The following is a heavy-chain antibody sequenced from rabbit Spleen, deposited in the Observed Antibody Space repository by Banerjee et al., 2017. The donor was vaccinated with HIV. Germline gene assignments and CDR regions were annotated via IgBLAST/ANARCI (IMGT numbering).Heavy chain of an antibody. CDR3: ARDLVGVIGWNFYL. V-gene: IGHV1S45*01. CDR1: GFSFSNKAV. CDR2: INAATGKP. Sequence: QEQLVESGGGLVKPEGSLKLSCTASGFSFSNKAVMCWVRQAPGKGLEWIACINAATGKPVYATWAKGRFTISRTSSTTVTLRMTSLIAADRATYFCARDLVGVIGWNFYLWGPGTLVTVS. D-gene: IGHD1-1*01. J-gene: IGHJ4*01.